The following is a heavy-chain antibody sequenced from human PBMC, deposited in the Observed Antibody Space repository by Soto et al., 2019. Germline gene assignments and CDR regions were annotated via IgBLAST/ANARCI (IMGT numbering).Heavy chain of an antibody. Sequence: QVQLVQSGAEVKKPGASVKVSCKASGYTFTSYGISWVRQAPGQGLEWMGWISAYNGNTNYAQKLQGRVTMTTDTSTSTAYMEPRMLRSDDTAVYYCARDEDYRLGAYGGWFDPWGQGTLVTVSS. V-gene: IGHV1-18*01. J-gene: IGHJ5*02. CDR3: ARDEDYRLGAYGGWFDP. CDR1: GYTFTSYG. CDR2: ISAYNGNT. D-gene: IGHD1-26*01.